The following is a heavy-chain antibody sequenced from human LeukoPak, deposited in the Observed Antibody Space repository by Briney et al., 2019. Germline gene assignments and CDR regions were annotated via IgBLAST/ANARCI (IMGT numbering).Heavy chain of an antibody. V-gene: IGHV1-18*01. D-gene: IGHD5-18*01. CDR3: ARDFPNLGYSYGHGPYYYYYGMDV. CDR2: ISAYNGNT. J-gene: IGHJ6*02. CDR1: GYTFTSYA. Sequence: ASVKVSCKASGYTFTSYAMHWVRQAPGQGLEWMGWISAYNGNTNYAQKLQGRVTMTTDTSTSTAYMELRSLRSDDTAVYYCARDFPNLGYSYGHGPYYYYYGMDVWGQGTTVTVSS.